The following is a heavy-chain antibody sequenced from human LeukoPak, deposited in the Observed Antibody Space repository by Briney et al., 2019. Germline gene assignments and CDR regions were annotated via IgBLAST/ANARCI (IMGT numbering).Heavy chain of an antibody. CDR3: AKERYLTPYGTASFDY. CDR2: IRYDGSNK. J-gene: IGHJ4*02. D-gene: IGHD4-17*01. Sequence: GGSLRLSCAASGFTFSSYGMHWVRQAPGKGLEWVAFIRYDGSNKYYADSVKGRFTISRDNSKNTLYLQMNSLRAEDTAVYYCAKERYLTPYGTASFDYWGQGTLVTVSS. CDR1: GFTFSSYG. V-gene: IGHV3-30*02.